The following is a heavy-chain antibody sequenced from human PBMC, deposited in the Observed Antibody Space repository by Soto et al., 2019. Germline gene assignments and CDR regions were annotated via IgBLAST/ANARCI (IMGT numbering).Heavy chain of an antibody. Sequence: QVQLVESGGGVVQPGWSLRLSCAASGFTFSDYGMHWVRQAPGEGLQWVAVIWFDGSNEHYADSVKGRFTISRDNSKNKLYLHMYSLRAGDRAVYYCARGSLYCSSTSCSYGMDVWGQGTTVTVSS. D-gene: IGHD2-15*01. CDR3: ARGSLYCSSTSCSYGMDV. CDR1: GFTFSDYG. V-gene: IGHV3-33*01. J-gene: IGHJ6*02. CDR2: IWFDGSNE.